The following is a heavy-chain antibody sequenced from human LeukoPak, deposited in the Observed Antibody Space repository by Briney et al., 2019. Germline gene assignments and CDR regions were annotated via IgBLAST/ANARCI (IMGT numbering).Heavy chain of an antibody. V-gene: IGHV7-4-1*02. Sequence: ASVKVSCKASGYTFTSYAMNWARQAPGQGLEWMGWINTNTGNPTYAQGFTGRFVFSLDTSVSTAYLQISSLKAEDTAVYYCARDGTTLSMVRGVIPTYNWFDPWGQGTLVTVSS. CDR1: GYTFTSYA. CDR2: INTNTGNP. CDR3: ARDGTTLSMVRGVIPTYNWFDP. D-gene: IGHD3-10*01. J-gene: IGHJ5*02.